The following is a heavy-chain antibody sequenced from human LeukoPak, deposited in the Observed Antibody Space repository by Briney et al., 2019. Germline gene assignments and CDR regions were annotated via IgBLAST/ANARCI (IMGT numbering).Heavy chain of an antibody. V-gene: IGHV4-59*12. CDR1: GDSIRNYY. Sequence: SETLSLTCTVSGDSIRNYYWSWIRQPPGKGLEWIGYISYSGSTNNNPSLKSRVTIPVDTSKNQFSLKLRSVTAADTAVYYCARDRYYDSGSYYNWGQGTLVTVSS. CDR3: ARDRYYDSGSYYN. CDR2: ISYSGST. J-gene: IGHJ4*02. D-gene: IGHD3-10*01.